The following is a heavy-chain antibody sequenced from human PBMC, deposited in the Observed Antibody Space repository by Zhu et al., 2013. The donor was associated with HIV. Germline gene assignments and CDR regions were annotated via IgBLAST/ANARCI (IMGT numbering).Heavy chain of an antibody. J-gene: IGHJ4*02. V-gene: IGHV4-34*01. Sequence: QVQLQESGSGLLKPSETLSLTCAVYGGSFSGYYWNWIRQPPGKGLEWIGEINHSGSANYNPSPKSRVTISVDTSKNQFSLKLSSVTAADTAVYYCARGRQWLAPVPYSAFGYWGQGTLVTVSS. CDR3: ARGRQWLAPVPYSAFGY. CDR1: GGSFSGYY. CDR2: INHSGSA. D-gene: IGHD6-19*01.